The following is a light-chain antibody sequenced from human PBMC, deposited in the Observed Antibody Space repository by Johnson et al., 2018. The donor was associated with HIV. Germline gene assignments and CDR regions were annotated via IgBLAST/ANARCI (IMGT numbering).Light chain of an antibody. CDR1: SSNIGNNY. Sequence: QSVLTQPPSVSAAAGQKVTISCSGSSSNIGNNYVAWYQQVPGTAPKLLIYENNKRPSGIPDRFSGSKSGTSATLGITGLQTGDEADYYCGTWDSSLSAAFGTGTKVTVL. CDR2: ENN. V-gene: IGLV1-51*02. CDR3: GTWDSSLSAA. J-gene: IGLJ1*01.